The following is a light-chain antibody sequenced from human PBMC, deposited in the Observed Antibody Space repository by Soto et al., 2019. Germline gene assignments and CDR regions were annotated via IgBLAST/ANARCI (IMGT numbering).Light chain of an antibody. J-gene: IGKJ2*01. CDR3: QQADSFPYT. Sequence: DIQMTQSPSSVSASVGDRVTITCRASQAISDWVAWYQQKPGKAPKLLTHSASSLQNEVPPRFSGSTSGTDFTLTISGLQPEDVATYYCQQADSFPYTFGRGTKLEI. V-gene: IGKV1-12*02. CDR1: QAISDW. CDR2: SAS.